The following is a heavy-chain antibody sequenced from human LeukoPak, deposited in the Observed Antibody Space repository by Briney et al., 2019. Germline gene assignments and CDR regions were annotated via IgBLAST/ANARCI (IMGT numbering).Heavy chain of an antibody. J-gene: IGHJ3*02. CDR3: ARERRFSSSSDAFDI. D-gene: IGHD6-6*01. V-gene: IGHV4-39*07. CDR2: IYYSGST. Sequence: SETLSLTCTVSGGSISSSGYYWGWIRQPPGKGLEWIGSIYYSGSTYYNPSLKSRVTISVDTSKNQFSLKLSSVTAADTAVYYCARERRFSSSSDAFDIWGQGTMVTVSS. CDR1: GGSISSSGYY.